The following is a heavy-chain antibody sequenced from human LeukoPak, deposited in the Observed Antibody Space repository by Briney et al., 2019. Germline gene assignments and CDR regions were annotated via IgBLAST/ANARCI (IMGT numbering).Heavy chain of an antibody. CDR1: GGSISSYY. CDR2: IFYSGST. CDR3: ARLCTVVPGYSFDI. J-gene: IGHJ3*02. V-gene: IGHV4-59*08. Sequence: SETLSLTCTVSGGSISSYYWSWIRQPPGKGLEWIGYIFYSGSTNYNPSLKSRVTISVDTSKNQFSLKLTSVTAADTAVYYCARLCTVVPGYSFDIWGQGTMVTVSS. D-gene: IGHD4-23*01.